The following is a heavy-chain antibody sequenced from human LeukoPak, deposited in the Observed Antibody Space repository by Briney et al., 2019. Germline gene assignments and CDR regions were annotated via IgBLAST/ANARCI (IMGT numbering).Heavy chain of an antibody. Sequence: SGGSLRLSCAASGFTFGSYAMSWVRQAPGKGLEWVSGISGSGDTTYYADSVKGRFTISRDNSKKTLYVQMNSLRAEDTAVYYCAKSYYADRSYFDSWGRGTLVTVSS. D-gene: IGHD3-22*01. CDR2: ISGSGDTT. CDR3: AKSYYADRSYFDS. CDR1: GFTFGSYA. J-gene: IGHJ4*02. V-gene: IGHV3-23*01.